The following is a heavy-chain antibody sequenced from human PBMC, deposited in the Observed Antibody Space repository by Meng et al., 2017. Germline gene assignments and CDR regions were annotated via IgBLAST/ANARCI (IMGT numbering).Heavy chain of an antibody. CDR1: GFTFRSYW. V-gene: IGHV3-74*01. Sequence: EVLVVESGGGLVQAGGAMSLSCTASGFTFRSYWMHWVRQAPGKGLVWVSRIKPDGTMTVYADSVKGRFTISRDNDKNTLYLQMNSLRSDDTAAYYCARSDWFDPWGQGTLVTVSS. CDR3: ARSDWFDP. J-gene: IGHJ5*02. CDR2: IKPDGTMT.